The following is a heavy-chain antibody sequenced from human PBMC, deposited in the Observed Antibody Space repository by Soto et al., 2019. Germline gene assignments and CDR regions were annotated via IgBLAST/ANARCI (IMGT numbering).Heavy chain of an antibody. D-gene: IGHD2-2*01. CDR2: IYHSGST. V-gene: IGHV4-4*02. CDR3: ARGGDVVVPTALDY. Sequence: QVQLQESGPGLVKPSVTLSLTCAGSGGSINSSNWWSWVRQPPGKGLEWIGEIYHSGSTNYNPSLKSRVTILVDKSKNQFSLNLSSMTAADTAVYYCARGGDVVVPTALDYLGQGTLVTVSS. J-gene: IGHJ4*02. CDR1: GGSINSSNW.